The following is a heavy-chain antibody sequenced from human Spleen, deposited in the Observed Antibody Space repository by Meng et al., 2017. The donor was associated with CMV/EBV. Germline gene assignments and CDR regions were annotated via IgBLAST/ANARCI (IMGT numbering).Heavy chain of an antibody. CDR2: IIPSSGTS. D-gene: IGHD1-26*01. CDR1: GVTVNSFY. Sequence: KASGVTVNSFYFHWGRQAPGQGPEWMGMIIPSSGTSRHAQRFQGRLTMTMDTSTTTVYMELSSLTSEDTAVYFCARDRGPGIGLSEFWGQGTLVTVSS. CDR3: ARDRGPGIGLSEF. J-gene: IGHJ1*01. V-gene: IGHV1-46*02.